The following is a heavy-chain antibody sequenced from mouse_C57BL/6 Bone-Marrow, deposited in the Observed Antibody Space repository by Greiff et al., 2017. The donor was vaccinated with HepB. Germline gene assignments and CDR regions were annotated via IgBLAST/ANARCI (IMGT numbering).Heavy chain of an antibody. CDR3: AREAGQLRPYFDY. Sequence: EVQGVESGGGLVKPGGSLKLSCAASGFTFSSYAMSWVRQTPEKRLEWVATISDGGSYTYYPDNVKGRFTISRDNAKNNLYLQMSHLKSEDTAMYYCAREAGQLRPYFDYWGQGTTLTVSS. CDR1: GFTFSSYA. CDR2: ISDGGSYT. J-gene: IGHJ2*01. D-gene: IGHD3-2*02. V-gene: IGHV5-4*01.